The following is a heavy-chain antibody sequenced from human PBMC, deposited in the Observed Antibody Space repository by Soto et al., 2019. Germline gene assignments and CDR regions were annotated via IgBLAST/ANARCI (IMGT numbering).Heavy chain of an antibody. V-gene: IGHV3-9*01. Sequence: EVQLVESGGGLVQPGRSLRLSCAASGFTFDDYAMHWVRQGPGKGLEWVSGISWNSGNIGYADSVKGRFTISRDNSKNMLYVQMNSLRVEDTAVYYCAKDRAPSDVWGQGTTVTVSS. CDR3: AKDRAPSDV. CDR2: ISWNSGNI. CDR1: GFTFDDYA. J-gene: IGHJ6*02.